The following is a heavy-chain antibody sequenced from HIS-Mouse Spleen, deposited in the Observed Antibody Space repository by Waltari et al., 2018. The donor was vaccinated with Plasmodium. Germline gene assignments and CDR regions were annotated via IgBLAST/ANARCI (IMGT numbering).Heavy chain of an antibody. V-gene: IGHV4-39*07. CDR1: GGPIRSRSYY. CDR2: IYYSGST. J-gene: IGHJ4*02. D-gene: IGHD6-19*01. CDR3: ARGSVAGWY. Sequence: QLQLQESGPGLVKPSETLSLPCTVSGGPIRSRSYYWGWIRQPPGKGLEWIGSIYYSGSTYYNPSLKSRVTISVDTSKNQFSLKLSSVTAADTAVYYCARGSVAGWYWGQGTLVTVSS.